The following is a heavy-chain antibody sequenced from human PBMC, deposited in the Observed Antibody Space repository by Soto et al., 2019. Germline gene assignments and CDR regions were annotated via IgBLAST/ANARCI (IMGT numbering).Heavy chain of an antibody. Sequence: PSETLSLTCTVSGGSISNYYWSWIRQPPGRGLEWIGHILYSGSTNYNPSLKSRVTISVDTSKNQFSLKLSSVTAADTAVYYCARTHGYYDILTGYYLSWFDPWGQGTLVTVSS. CDR1: GGSISNYY. CDR2: ILYSGST. CDR3: ARTHGYYDILTGYYLSWFDP. V-gene: IGHV4-59*01. J-gene: IGHJ5*02. D-gene: IGHD3-9*01.